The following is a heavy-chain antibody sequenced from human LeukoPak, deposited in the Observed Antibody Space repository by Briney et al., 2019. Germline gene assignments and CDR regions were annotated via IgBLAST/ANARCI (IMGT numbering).Heavy chain of an antibody. D-gene: IGHD6-13*01. J-gene: IGHJ4*02. Sequence: GGSLRLSCAASGFTFSSSAMSWVRQAPGKGLEWVSSISGSGSGGSTYYADSVKGRFTISRDNSKNTLYLQMNSLRAEDTAVYYCANQKGTSSWSEYYFDYWGQGTLVTVSS. CDR2: ISGSGSGGST. V-gene: IGHV3-23*01. CDR1: GFTFSSSA. CDR3: ANQKGTSSWSEYYFDY.